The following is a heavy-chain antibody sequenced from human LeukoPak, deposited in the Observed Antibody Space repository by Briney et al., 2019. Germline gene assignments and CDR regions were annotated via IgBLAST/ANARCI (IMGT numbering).Heavy chain of an antibody. CDR1: GFTFSSYA. J-gene: IGHJ4*02. D-gene: IGHD6-19*01. V-gene: IGHV3-23*01. Sequence: GGSLRLSRAASGFTFSSYAMSWVRQAPGKGLEWVSAISGSGGSTYYADSVKGRFTISRDNSKNTLYLQMNSLRDGDTAVYYCARVPYSTGTYDYWGQGTLVTVSS. CDR2: ISGSGGST. CDR3: ARVPYSTGTYDY.